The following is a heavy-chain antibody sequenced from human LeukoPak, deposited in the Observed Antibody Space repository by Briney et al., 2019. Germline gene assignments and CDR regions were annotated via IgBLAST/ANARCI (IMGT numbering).Heavy chain of an antibody. D-gene: IGHD4-17*01. V-gene: IGHV3-9*01. CDR1: RFTFDDYA. Sequence: GGSLRLSCAASRFTFDDYAMHWVRQAPGKGLECVSGISWNSGSIGYAVSVKGRFTISRYNAKNSLYLQMNSLRAEDTALYYCAKASLNDYGDYYDYWGQGTLVTVSS. CDR2: ISWNSGSI. CDR3: AKASLNDYGDYYDY. J-gene: IGHJ4*02.